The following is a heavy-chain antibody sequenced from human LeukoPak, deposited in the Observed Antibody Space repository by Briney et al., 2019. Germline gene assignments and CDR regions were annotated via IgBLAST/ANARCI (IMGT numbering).Heavy chain of an antibody. CDR1: GGSISSSSYY. V-gene: IGHV4-39*07. CDR3: ARDDRKLGGAFDI. CDR2: IYYSGST. Sequence: SETLSLTCTVSGGSISSSSYYWGWIRQPPGKGLEWLGSIYYSGSTYYNPSLKSRVTISVDTSKNQFSLKLSSVTAADTAVYYCARDDRKLGGAFDIWGQGTMVTVSS. D-gene: IGHD3-3*02. J-gene: IGHJ3*02.